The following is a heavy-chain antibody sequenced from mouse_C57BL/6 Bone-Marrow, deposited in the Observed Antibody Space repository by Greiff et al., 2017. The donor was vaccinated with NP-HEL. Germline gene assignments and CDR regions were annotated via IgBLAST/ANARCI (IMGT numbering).Heavy chain of an antibody. Sequence: EVQLQQSGPELVKPGASVKISCKASGYTFTDYYMNWVKQSHGKSLEWIGDINPNNGGTSYNQKFKGKATLTVDKSSSTAYMELRSLTSEDSAVYYCARDYYGSGWGQGTTLTVSS. CDR3: ARDYYGSG. CDR1: GYTFTDYY. V-gene: IGHV1-26*01. J-gene: IGHJ2*01. D-gene: IGHD1-1*01. CDR2: INPNNGGT.